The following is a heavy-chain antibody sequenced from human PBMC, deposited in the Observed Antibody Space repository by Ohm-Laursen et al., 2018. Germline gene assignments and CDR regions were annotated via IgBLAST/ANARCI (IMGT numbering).Heavy chain of an antibody. CDR1: GFSFSNYG. V-gene: IGHV3-30*03. CDR2: ISYDGSNN. D-gene: IGHD2-2*01. J-gene: IGHJ4*02. Sequence: SLRLSCSASGFSFSNYGMHWVRQTPGKGLEWLTFISYDGSNNYYAHSVKGRFTISRDNSKNTLFLQMNSLSAEDTAVYYCAPGYCSHTSCSAFDYWGQGTLVTVSS. CDR3: APGYCSHTSCSAFDY.